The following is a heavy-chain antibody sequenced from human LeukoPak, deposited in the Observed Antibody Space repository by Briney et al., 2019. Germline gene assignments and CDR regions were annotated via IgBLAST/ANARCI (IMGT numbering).Heavy chain of an antibody. V-gene: IGHV3-30*18. CDR3: AKDLENYYDSSGYVDY. Sequence: GGSLRLSGAASGFTFSSYGMHWVRQAPGKGLEWVAAISDDGGNKYYADSVKGRFTISRDNSKNTVYLQMNSLRAEDTAVYYCAKDLENYYDSSGYVDYWGQGTLVTVSS. CDR1: GFTFSSYG. CDR2: ISDDGGNK. D-gene: IGHD3-22*01. J-gene: IGHJ4*02.